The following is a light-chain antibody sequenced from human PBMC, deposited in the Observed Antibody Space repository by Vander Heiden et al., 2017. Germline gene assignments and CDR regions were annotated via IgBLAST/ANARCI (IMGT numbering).Light chain of an antibody. CDR1: QSVSSK. CDR3: QQYENWPLT. J-gene: IGKJ4*01. V-gene: IGKV3-15*01. CDR2: GAS. Sequence: LMPQSPVTLSVSPGERATLSCWASQSVSSKLAWYQQKPGQAPRLVIHGASTRATGIPARFSGSGSGTEFTLTITSLQSEDFALYYCQQYENWPLTFGGGTKVEI.